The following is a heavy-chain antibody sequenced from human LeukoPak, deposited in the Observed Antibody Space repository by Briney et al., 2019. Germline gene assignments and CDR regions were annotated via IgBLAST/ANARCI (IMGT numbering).Heavy chain of an antibody. CDR1: GGSISSSKW. D-gene: IGHD1-26*01. J-gene: IGHJ6*03. CDR3: ARVSRGGSYALGLRYYYYYMDV. CDR2: IYHSGST. V-gene: IGHV4-4*02. Sequence: SETLSLTCAVSGGSISSSKWWSWVRQPPGKGLEWIGEIYHSGSTNYNPSLKSRVTISVDKSKNQFSLKLSSVTAADTAVYYCARVSRGGSYALGLRYYYYYMDVWGKGTTVTVSS.